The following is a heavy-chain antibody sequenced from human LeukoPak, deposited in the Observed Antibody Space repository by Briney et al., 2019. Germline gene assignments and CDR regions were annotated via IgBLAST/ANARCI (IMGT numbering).Heavy chain of an antibody. Sequence: PGGSLRLSCAASGFTFSSYGMSWVRQAPGKGLEWVSAISGSGGSTYYADSVKSRFTISRDNSKNTLYLQMNNLRAEDTAIYYCATDSYVSGSYYRLFYWGQGTLVTVSS. CDR2: ISGSGGST. J-gene: IGHJ4*02. CDR3: ATDSYVSGSYYRLFY. V-gene: IGHV3-23*01. CDR1: GFTFSSYG. D-gene: IGHD3-10*01.